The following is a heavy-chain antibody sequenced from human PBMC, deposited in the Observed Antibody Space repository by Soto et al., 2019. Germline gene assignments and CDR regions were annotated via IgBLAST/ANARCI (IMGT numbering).Heavy chain of an antibody. CDR1: GFTFSSFG. J-gene: IGHJ4*02. CDR3: AKDVTNSGNFTEYYFYY. Sequence: QVQLVESGGGVVQPGRSLRLSCAASGFTFSSFGMHWVRQAPGKGLEWVAVISYDGSNKYYADSVKGRFTISRDNSKNTLYLQMNSLRAEDTAVYYCAKDVTNSGNFTEYYFYYWGQGTLVTVSS. V-gene: IGHV3-30*18. CDR2: ISYDGSNK. D-gene: IGHD1-26*01.